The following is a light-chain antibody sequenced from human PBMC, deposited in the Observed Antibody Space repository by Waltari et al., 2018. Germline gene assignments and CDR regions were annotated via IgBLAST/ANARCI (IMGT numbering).Light chain of an antibody. V-gene: IGKV3-11*01. CDR2: EAS. CDR3: QQRANWPPLT. CDR1: QTVYNF. J-gene: IGKJ4*01. Sequence: EVVLTQSPATLSLSPGERATLSCRASQTVYNFLAWYQQKPGQAPRLIIYEASQRATGIPARFSGSGSVTDFTLTINNLEPEDVGVYYCQQRANWPPLTFGGGTKVEIK.